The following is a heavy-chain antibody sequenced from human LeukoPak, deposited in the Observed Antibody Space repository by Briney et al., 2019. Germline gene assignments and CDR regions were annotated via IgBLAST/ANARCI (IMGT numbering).Heavy chain of an antibody. V-gene: IGHV4-59*01. CDR2: IYYSGST. Sequence: SETLSLTWTVSGGSISSYYWSWVRQPPGKGLEWIGYIYYSGSTNYNPSLKSRVTISVDTSKNQFSLKLSSVTAADTAVYYCARGDYYDSSAVGGYWGQGTLVTVSS. D-gene: IGHD3-22*01. J-gene: IGHJ4*02. CDR1: GGSISSYY. CDR3: ARGDYYDSSAVGGY.